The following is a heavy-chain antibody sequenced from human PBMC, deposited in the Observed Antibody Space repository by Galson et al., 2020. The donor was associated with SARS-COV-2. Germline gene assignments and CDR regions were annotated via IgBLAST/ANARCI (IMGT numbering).Heavy chain of an antibody. CDR1: GGSISSSSYY. CDR3: ARQANFNLGVGIVVVPAAKGNFDY. D-gene: IGHD2-2*01. V-gene: IGHV4-39*01. CDR2: LYYSGST. Sequence: ASENLSLTCTVSGGSISSSSYYWGWIRQPPGKGLEWIGSLYYSGSTSYNPSLKSRVTISVDTSKNQFSLKLSSVTAADAAVYYCARQANFNLGVGIVVVPAAKGNFDYWGQGTLVTVAS. J-gene: IGHJ4*02.